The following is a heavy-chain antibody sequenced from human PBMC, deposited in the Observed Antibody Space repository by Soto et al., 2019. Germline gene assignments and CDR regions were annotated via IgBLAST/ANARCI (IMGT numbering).Heavy chain of an antibody. J-gene: IGHJ4*02. Sequence: ASVKVSCKASGYTFTSYAMHWVRQAPGQRLEWMGWINAGNGNTKYSQKFQGRVTITRDTSASTAYMELSSLRSGDTAVYYCAREMVRGITYDYWGQGTLVTVSS. V-gene: IGHV1-3*01. CDR1: GYTFTSYA. CDR2: INAGNGNT. D-gene: IGHD3-10*01. CDR3: AREMVRGITYDY.